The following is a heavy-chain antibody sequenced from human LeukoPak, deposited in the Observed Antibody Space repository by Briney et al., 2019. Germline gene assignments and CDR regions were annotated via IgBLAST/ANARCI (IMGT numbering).Heavy chain of an antibody. D-gene: IGHD6-19*01. CDR1: GYTFTSYG. Sequence: ASVTVSFKASGYTFTSYGISWVRQAPGQGLAWMGWISAYNGNTNYAQKLQGRVTMTTDTSTSTAYMELRSLRSDDTAVYYCARDLGRPREQWLVPPSFDYWGQGTLVTVSS. CDR2: ISAYNGNT. CDR3: ARDLGRPREQWLVPPSFDY. J-gene: IGHJ4*02. V-gene: IGHV1-18*01.